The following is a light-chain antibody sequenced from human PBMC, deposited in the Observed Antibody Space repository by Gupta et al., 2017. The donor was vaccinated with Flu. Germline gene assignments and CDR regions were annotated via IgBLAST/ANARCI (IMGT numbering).Light chain of an antibody. CDR2: YAS. J-gene: IGKJ2*03. Sequence: ETVLTQSPEFQSVTPRETVTITCRASEGIGSNLHWFQQKAHQSPKLLIKYASQAFPGVPSRFSGSRSGTDYTLTIHGREAEDAATYYCQHTNSLRQSFGQGTKLDI. V-gene: IGKV6-21*01. CDR1: EGIGSN. CDR3: QHTNSLRQS.